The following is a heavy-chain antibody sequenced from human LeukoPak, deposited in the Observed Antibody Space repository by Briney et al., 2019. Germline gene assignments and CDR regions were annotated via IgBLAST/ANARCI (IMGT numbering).Heavy chain of an antibody. V-gene: IGHV3-23*01. Sequence: GGSLRLSCAASGFTFSSYAMSWVRQAPGKGLEWVSAISGSGGSTYYADSVKGRFTISRDNSKNTLYLQMNSLRAEDTAVYYCAKDLNLYSSSFPSAEYFQHWGQGTLVTVSS. CDR1: GFTFSSYA. CDR2: ISGSGGST. D-gene: IGHD6-13*01. J-gene: IGHJ1*01. CDR3: AKDLNLYSSSFPSAEYFQH.